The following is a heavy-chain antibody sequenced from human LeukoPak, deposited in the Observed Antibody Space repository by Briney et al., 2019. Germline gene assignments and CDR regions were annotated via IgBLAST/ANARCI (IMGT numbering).Heavy chain of an antibody. CDR2: ITSKTDGGTT. D-gene: IGHD6-19*01. V-gene: IGHV3-15*01. J-gene: IGHJ4*02. CDR3: TTAVGYSSGWADYFDY. Sequence: GGTLRLSRAASGFTFSNAWMSWVRQAPGKGLEWVGRITSKTDGGTTDYAAPVKGRFTISRDDSKNTRYLQMNSLKTEDTDVYYCTTAVGYSSGWADYFDYWGQGTLVTASS. CDR1: GFTFSNAW.